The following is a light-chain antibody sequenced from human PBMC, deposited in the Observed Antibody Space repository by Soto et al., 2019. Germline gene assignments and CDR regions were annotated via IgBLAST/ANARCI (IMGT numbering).Light chain of an antibody. Sequence: EILLSQSPASVSLSPGDRVTLSCKASQTLTHQLAWYQHKPGQAPRLLIYGVSNRVTGIPARFTASGSGTFFPLTISSPEPEDFAVYYCQQSSPWPLSFGGGTKLEIK. CDR1: QTLTHQ. CDR2: GVS. CDR3: QQSSPWPLS. J-gene: IGKJ4*01. V-gene: IGKV3-11*01.